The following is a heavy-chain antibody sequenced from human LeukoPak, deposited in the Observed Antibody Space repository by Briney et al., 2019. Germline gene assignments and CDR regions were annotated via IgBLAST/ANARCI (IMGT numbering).Heavy chain of an antibody. Sequence: PSETLSLTCTVYGGSFSGYYWGWIWQPPGKGPEWMWSINHSGSTYYNPSLKSRVTISVDTSKNQLSMKLSSVTGADTDVYYGARDSYYYGSGSNQYDYWGQGTLVTVSS. CDR1: GGSFSGYY. D-gene: IGHD3-10*01. CDR2: INHSGST. J-gene: IGHJ4*02. V-gene: IGHV4-38-2*02. CDR3: ARDSYYYGSGSNQYDY.